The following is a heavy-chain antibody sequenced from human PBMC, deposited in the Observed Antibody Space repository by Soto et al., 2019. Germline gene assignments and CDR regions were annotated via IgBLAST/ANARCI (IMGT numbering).Heavy chain of an antibody. CDR2: IYYSGST. CDR3: ARHRPQWPNYYSYYRMDV. Sequence: QLQLQESGPGLVKPSETLYLTCTVSGGSISTDDVYWGWIRQPPGKGLEWIGTIYYSGSTSYNPSLTSRVTISVDTSKNQCSLILRSVTAADTAVYYCARHRPQWPNYYSYYRMDVWGKGTTVTVSS. J-gene: IGHJ6*04. D-gene: IGHD6-19*01. V-gene: IGHV4-39*01. CDR1: GGSISTDDVY.